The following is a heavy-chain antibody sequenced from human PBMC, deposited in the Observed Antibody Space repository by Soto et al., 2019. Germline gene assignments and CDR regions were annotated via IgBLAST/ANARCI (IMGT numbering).Heavy chain of an antibody. CDR1: GGSISSYY. D-gene: IGHD3-22*01. V-gene: IGHV4-59*01. Sequence: PSETLSLTCTVSGGSISSYYWSWIRQPPGKGLEWIGHIYYSGSTNYNPSLKSRVTISVDTSKNQFSLKLSSVAAADTAVYYCARGGVPEYDTAYYFDYWGQGTLVTVPQ. J-gene: IGHJ4*02. CDR2: IYYSGST. CDR3: ARGGVPEYDTAYYFDY.